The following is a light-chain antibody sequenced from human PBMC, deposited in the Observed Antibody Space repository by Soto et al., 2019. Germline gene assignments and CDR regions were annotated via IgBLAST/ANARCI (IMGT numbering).Light chain of an antibody. J-gene: IGLJ2*01. V-gene: IGLV2-8*01. CDR3: SSYGGSNDLV. CDR2: EVT. CDR1: RRDIGGYNY. Sequence: QSALTQPPSASGSPGESVTISCTGTRRDIGGYNYVSWYQQHPGKAPRLMIYEVTNRPSGVPDRFSGSKSGNTASLTLSGLQAEDEADYYCSSYGGSNDLVFGGGTQLTVL.